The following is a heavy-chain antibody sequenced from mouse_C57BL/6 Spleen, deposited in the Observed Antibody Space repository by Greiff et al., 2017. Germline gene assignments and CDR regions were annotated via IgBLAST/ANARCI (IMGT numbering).Heavy chain of an antibody. CDR3: ARWDWDDWYFDV. J-gene: IGHJ1*03. D-gene: IGHD4-1*01. CDR2: IYPGDGDT. Sequence: VQLQQPGPELVKPGASVKISCKASGYAFSSSWMNWVKQRPGKGLEWIGRIYPGDGDTNYNGKFKGKATLTADKSSSTAYMQLSSLTSEDSAVYFCARWDWDDWYFDVWGTGTTVTVSS. CDR1: GYAFSSSW. V-gene: IGHV1-82*01.